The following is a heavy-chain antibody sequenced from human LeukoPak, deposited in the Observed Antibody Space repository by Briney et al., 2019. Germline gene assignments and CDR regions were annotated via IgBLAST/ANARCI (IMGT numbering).Heavy chain of an antibody. CDR3: ARDRTYYYGSGSYYRGPNWFDP. V-gene: IGHV4-34*01. Sequence: SETLSLTCAVYGGSFSGYYWSWIRQPPGKGLEWIGEINHSGSTNYNPSLKSRVTISVDTSKNQFSLKLSSVTAADTAVYYCARDRTYYYGSGSYYRGPNWFDPWGQGTLVTVSS. J-gene: IGHJ5*02. CDR2: INHSGST. CDR1: GGSFSGYY. D-gene: IGHD3-10*01.